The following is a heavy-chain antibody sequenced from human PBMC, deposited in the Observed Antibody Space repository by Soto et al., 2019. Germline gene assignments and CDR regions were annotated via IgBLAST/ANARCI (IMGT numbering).Heavy chain of an antibody. CDR3: ARERGIAAAVPYWYFDL. CDR1: GFTVSSNY. D-gene: IGHD6-13*01. Sequence: EVQLVETGGGLIQPGGSLRLSCAASGFTVSSNYMSWVRQAPGKGLEWVSVIYSGGSTYYADSVKGRFTISRDNSKNPLYLQMNSLRAEDTAVYYCARERGIAAAVPYWYFDLWGRGTLVTVSS. V-gene: IGHV3-53*02. J-gene: IGHJ2*01. CDR2: IYSGGST.